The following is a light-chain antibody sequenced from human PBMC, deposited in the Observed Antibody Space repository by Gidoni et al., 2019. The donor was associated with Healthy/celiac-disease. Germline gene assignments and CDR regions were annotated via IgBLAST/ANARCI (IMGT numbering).Light chain of an antibody. CDR3: QQYYSYPRT. V-gene: IGKV1-8*01. CDR2: AAS. Sequence: AIRMTQSPSSFSASTGDRVTITCRASQGISSYLAWYQQKPGKAPKLLIYAASTLQSRVPSRFSGSGSGTDFTLTISCLQYEDFATYYCQQYYSYPRTFGQGTKLEIK. J-gene: IGKJ2*01. CDR1: QGISSY.